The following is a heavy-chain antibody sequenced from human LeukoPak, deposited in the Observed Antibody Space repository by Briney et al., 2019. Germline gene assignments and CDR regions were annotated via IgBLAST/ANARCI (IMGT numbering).Heavy chain of an antibody. CDR2: ISGSGGST. J-gene: IGHJ4*02. CDR3: AKDMRFDWTPYYFDY. D-gene: IGHD3-9*01. Sequence: GGSLRLSCAASGFTFSSYAMSWVRQAPGKGLEWVSAISGSGGSTYYADSVKGRFTISRDNSKNTLYLQMNSLRAEDTAVYYCAKDMRFDWTPYYFDYWGQGTLVTVSS. V-gene: IGHV3-23*01. CDR1: GFTFSSYA.